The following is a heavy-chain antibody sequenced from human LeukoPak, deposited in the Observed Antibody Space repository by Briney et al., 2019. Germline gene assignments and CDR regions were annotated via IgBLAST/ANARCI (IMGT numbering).Heavy chain of an antibody. CDR3: ARLRQLGDWYFDL. V-gene: IGHV4-38-2*02. J-gene: IGHJ2*01. D-gene: IGHD6-6*01. Sequence: SEALSLTCTVSGYSISSGYYWGWIRQPPGKGLEWIGGVYHSGSTYYNPSLKSRVTISVDTSKNQFSLKLSSVTAADTAVYYCARLRQLGDWYFDLWGRGTLVTVSS. CDR1: GYSISSGYY. CDR2: VYHSGST.